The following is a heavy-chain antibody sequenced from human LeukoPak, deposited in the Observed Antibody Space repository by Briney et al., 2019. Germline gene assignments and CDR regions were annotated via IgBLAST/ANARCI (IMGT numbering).Heavy chain of an antibody. J-gene: IGHJ4*01. CDR2: IGISSGNT. Sequence: GGSLRLSCAASGFNFNDYSMNWVRQAPGKGLEWISYIGISSGNTKYADSVNGRFTISRDKARNSLYLQMNSLRVEDTAVYYCARDHRYAFDNWGHGTLVTVSS. V-gene: IGHV3-48*01. CDR3: ARDHRYAFDN. CDR1: GFNFNDYS. D-gene: IGHD5-12*01.